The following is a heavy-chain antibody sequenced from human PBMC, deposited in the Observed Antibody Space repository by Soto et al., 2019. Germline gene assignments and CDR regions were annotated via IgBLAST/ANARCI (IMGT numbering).Heavy chain of an antibody. Sequence: QVQLQQWGAGLLKPSETLSLTCAVYGGSFSGYYWSWIRQPPGKGLEWIGGINHSGSANYNPSLNSRVTISVDTSKNQFSLKLSSVTAADTAVYYCASGAGMTTDWFDPWGQGTLVTVSS. CDR2: INHSGSA. V-gene: IGHV4-34*01. D-gene: IGHD3-10*01. J-gene: IGHJ5*02. CDR3: ASGAGMTTDWFDP. CDR1: GGSFSGYY.